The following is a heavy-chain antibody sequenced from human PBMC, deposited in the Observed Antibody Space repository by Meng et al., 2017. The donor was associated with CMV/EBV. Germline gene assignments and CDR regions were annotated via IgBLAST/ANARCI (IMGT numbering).Heavy chain of an antibody. CDR2: IYYSGST. V-gene: IGHV4-39*07. CDR3: ARRYGSTNWFDP. CDR1: GGSISSSSYY. J-gene: IGHJ5*02. Sequence: VSGGSISSSSYYWGWIRQPPGKGLEWIGSIYYSGSTYYHPSLKSRVTISVDTSKNQFSLKLSSVTAADTAVYYCARRYGSTNWFDPWGQGTLVTVSS. D-gene: IGHD4-17*01.